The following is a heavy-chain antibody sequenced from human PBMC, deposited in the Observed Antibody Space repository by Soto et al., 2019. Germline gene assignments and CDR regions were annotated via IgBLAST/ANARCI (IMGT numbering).Heavy chain of an antibody. D-gene: IGHD2-8*01. CDR1: GFTFSSYS. V-gene: IGHV3-48*01. CDR3: ARDGGYCTNGVCYDYYYYYMDG. CDR2: ISSSSSTI. J-gene: IGHJ6*03. Sequence: EVQLVESGGGLVQPGGSLRLSCAASGFTFSSYSMNWVRQAPGKGLEWVSYISSSSSTIYYADSVKGRFTISRDNAKNSLSLHMNSLRAEDTAVYYCARDGGYCTNGVCYDYYYYYMDGWGKGTTVTVSS.